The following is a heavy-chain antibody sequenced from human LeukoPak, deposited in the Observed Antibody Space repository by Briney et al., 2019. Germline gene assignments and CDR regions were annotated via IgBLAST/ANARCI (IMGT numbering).Heavy chain of an antibody. Sequence: SETLSLTCTVSGGSISSGDYYWSWIRQPPGKGLEWIGYIYYSGSTYYNPSLKSRVTISVDTSKNQFSLKLSSVTAADTAVYYCARGKGIVATGHYYGMDVWGQGTTVTVSS. J-gene: IGHJ6*02. CDR1: GGSISSGDYY. CDR2: IYYSGST. V-gene: IGHV4-30-4*01. D-gene: IGHD2-15*01. CDR3: ARGKGIVATGHYYGMDV.